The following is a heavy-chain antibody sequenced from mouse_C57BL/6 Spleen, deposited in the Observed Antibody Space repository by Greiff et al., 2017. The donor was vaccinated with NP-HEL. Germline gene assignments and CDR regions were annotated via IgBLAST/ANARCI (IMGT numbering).Heavy chain of an antibody. V-gene: IGHV5-17*01. CDR2: ISSGSSTI. CDR1: GFTFSDYG. J-gene: IGHJ4*01. CDR3: ARNPGHYYYEGAMDY. Sequence: EVKVVESGGGLVKPGGSLKLSCAASGFTFSDYGMHWVRQAPEKGLEWVAYISSGSSTIYYAATVKGRFTISRDNAKNTLFLQMTSLRSEDTAMYYCARNPGHYYYEGAMDYWGQGTSVTVSS. D-gene: IGHD1-1*01.